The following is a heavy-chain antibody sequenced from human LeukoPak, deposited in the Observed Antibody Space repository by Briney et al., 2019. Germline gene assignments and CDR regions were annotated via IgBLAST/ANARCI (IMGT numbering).Heavy chain of an antibody. Sequence: GGSLRLSCAASGFTFSSFVMSWVRQAPGKGLEWVSAISGSGGNTYYADSVKGRFTISRDNSKNTLYLQMSSLRAEDTAIYYCAKRTAQAITAFGVAVAGCFDYWGQGTLVTVSS. V-gene: IGHV3-23*01. CDR3: AKRTAQAITAFGVAVAGCFDY. J-gene: IGHJ4*02. CDR1: GFTFSSFV. CDR2: ISGSGGNT. D-gene: IGHD6-19*01.